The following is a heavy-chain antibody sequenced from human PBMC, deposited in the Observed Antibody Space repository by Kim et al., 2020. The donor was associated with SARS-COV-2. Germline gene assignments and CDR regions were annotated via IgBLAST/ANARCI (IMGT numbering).Heavy chain of an antibody. CDR1: GFSFGSFS. CDR2: ITMSSIHI. V-gene: IGHV3-21*01. J-gene: IGHJ4*02. Sequence: GGSLRLSCEGSGFSFGSFSMNWVRQAPGKGLELVASITMSSIHIQYADSVRGRFTVSRDNAKNSLFLQMNSLTAEDTAVYYCARATPSDYWGQGTLVTVSS. CDR3: ARATPSDY.